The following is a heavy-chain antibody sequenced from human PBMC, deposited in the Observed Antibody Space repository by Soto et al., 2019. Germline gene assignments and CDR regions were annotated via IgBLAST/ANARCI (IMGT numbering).Heavy chain of an antibody. CDR1: GFTFSSYE. CDR3: ARGYGGNSRYYFDY. J-gene: IGHJ4*02. Sequence: ESGGDLVQPGGSLRLSCAASGFTFSSYEMNWVRQAPGKGLEWVSYISSSGSSIYYADSVKGRFTISRDNAKNSLYLQMNSLRAEDTAVYYCARGYGGNSRYYFDYWGQGTLVTVSS. V-gene: IGHV3-48*03. CDR2: ISSSGSSI. D-gene: IGHD2-21*02.